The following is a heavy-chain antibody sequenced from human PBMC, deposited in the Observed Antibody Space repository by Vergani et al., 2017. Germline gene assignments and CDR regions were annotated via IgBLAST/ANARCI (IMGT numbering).Heavy chain of an antibody. CDR2: IYYSGST. V-gene: IGHV4-31*03. J-gene: IGHJ4*02. CDR3: ATDSLDTTNFDY. CDR1: GGSISSGGYY. Sequence: QVQLQESGPGLVKPSQTLSLTCTVSGGSISSGGYYWSWIRQHPGKGLEWIGYIYYSGSTYYNPSLKSRVTISVDTSKNQFSLKLSSVTAADTAVDYCATDSLDTTNFDYWGQGTLVTVSS. D-gene: IGHD2/OR15-2a*01.